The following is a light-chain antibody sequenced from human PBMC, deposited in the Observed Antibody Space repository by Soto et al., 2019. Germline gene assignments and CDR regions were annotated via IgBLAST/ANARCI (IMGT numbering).Light chain of an antibody. CDR1: SSDVGGYKY. Sequence: QSALTQPPSASGSPGQSVTISCTGTSSDVGGYKYVSWYQQHPGKAPKLMIYEVSKRPSGVPDRFSGSKSGNTASLTVSGLRAEDEADYYCSSYAGSNILLFGGGTKVTVL. J-gene: IGLJ3*02. CDR2: EVS. V-gene: IGLV2-8*01. CDR3: SSYAGSNILL.